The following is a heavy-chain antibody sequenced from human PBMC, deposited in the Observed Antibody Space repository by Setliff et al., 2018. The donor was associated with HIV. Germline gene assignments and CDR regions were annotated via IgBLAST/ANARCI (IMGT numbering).Heavy chain of an antibody. CDR3: ARVVVRGVTFIAEYFQH. CDR2: ISAYNGNT. Sequence: ASVKVSCKASGYTFTSYYMHWVRQAPGQGLEWMGWISAYNGNTNYAQKLQGRVTMTTDTSTSTAYMELGSLRSDDTAVYYCARVVVRGVTFIAEYFQHWGQGTLVTVSS. CDR1: GYTFTSYY. J-gene: IGHJ1*01. D-gene: IGHD3-10*01. V-gene: IGHV1-18*04.